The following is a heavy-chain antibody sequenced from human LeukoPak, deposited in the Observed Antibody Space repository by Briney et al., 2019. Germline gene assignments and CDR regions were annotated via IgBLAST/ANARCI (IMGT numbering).Heavy chain of an antibody. J-gene: IGHJ6*02. CDR2: ISSSSSYI. Sequence: PGGSLRLSCAASGFTFSSYSMNWVRQAPGKGLEWVSSISSSSSYIYYADSVKGRFTISRDNAKNSLYLQMYSLRAEDTAVYYCARHTMYYYDSSGFAPSYYYYGMDVWGQGTTVTVSS. V-gene: IGHV3-21*01. D-gene: IGHD3-22*01. CDR1: GFTFSSYS. CDR3: ARHTMYYYDSSGFAPSYYYYGMDV.